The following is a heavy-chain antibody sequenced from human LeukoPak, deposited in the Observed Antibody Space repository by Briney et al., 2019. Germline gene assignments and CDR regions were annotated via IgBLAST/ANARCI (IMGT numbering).Heavy chain of an antibody. CDR1: GFTFSSYS. D-gene: IGHD3-10*01. Sequence: PGGSLRLSCAASGFTFSSYSMNWVRQAPGKGLEWVSSISSSSSYIYYADSVKGRFTISRDNSKNTLYLQMNSLRAEDTAVYYCVSSGPYLYYGSGYYTYWGQGTLVTVSS. CDR3: VSSGPYLYYGSGYYTY. J-gene: IGHJ4*02. V-gene: IGHV3-21*01. CDR2: ISSSSSYI.